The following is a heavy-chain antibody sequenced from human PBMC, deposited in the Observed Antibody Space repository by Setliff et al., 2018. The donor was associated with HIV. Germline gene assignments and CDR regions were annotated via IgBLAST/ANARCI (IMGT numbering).Heavy chain of an antibody. Sequence: SETLSLTCNVSGDSIKDYYWSWIRQPPGKGLEWLGYMSFSAISNYNPSLKNRITISIDTSKNQFSLRLKSVTAADAAIYYCARGAGAFGAKLDSWGQGSLVTVSS. D-gene: IGHD3-10*01. CDR2: MSFSAIS. CDR3: ARGAGAFGAKLDS. J-gene: IGHJ4*02. CDR1: GDSIKDYY. V-gene: IGHV4-59*01.